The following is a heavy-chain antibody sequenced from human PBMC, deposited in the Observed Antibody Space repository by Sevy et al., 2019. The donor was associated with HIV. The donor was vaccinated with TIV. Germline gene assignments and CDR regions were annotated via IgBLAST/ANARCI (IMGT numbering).Heavy chain of an antibody. D-gene: IGHD2-2*02. CDR2: INPNSGGT. CDR3: ARGHCSSTSCYTDY. J-gene: IGHJ4*02. CDR1: GYTFTGYY. V-gene: IGHV1-2*02. Sequence: ASVKVSCKASGYTFTGYYMHWVRQAPGQGLEWMGWINPNSGGTNYAQKFQGRVTMTRDTSISTAYMELSRLRSDDTAVYYCARGHCSSTSCYTDYWGQGTLVTVSS.